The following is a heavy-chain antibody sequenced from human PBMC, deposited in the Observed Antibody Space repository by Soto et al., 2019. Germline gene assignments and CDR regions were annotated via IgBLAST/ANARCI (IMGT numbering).Heavy chain of an antibody. CDR2: INPNGGST. Sequence: QVQLVQSGAEVKKPGASVKLSCKSSGYTFTSSYVHWVRQAPGQGLEWMAIINPNGGSTNYAKEFQGRVTVTRDTSTSTVFMELSSLQSDDTAVYYCARDLLAANYWGQGTLVTVSS. CDR3: ARDLLAANY. D-gene: IGHD2-2*01. J-gene: IGHJ4*02. CDR1: GYTFTSSY. V-gene: IGHV1-46*01.